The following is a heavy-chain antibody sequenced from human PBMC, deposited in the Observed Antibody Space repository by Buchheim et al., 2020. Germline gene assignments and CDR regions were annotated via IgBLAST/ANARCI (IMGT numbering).Heavy chain of an antibody. CDR1: GGSFSGYY. Sequence: QVQLQQWGAGLLKPSETLSLTCAVYGGSFSGYYWSWIRQPPGKGLEWIGEINHSGSTNYNPSLKSRVTISVDTSKNQFSLKLSPVTAADTAVYYCARGASAVAGPFDPWGQGTL. V-gene: IGHV4-34*01. CDR3: ARGASAVAGPFDP. D-gene: IGHD6-19*01. CDR2: INHSGST. J-gene: IGHJ5*02.